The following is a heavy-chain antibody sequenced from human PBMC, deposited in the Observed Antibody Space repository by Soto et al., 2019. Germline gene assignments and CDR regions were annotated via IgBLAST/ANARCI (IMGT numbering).Heavy chain of an antibody. D-gene: IGHD1-26*01. J-gene: IGHJ4*02. CDR1: GFTFSSYE. CDR3: ARMRRGGSGY. CDR2: MSNTGSNI. Sequence: GGSLRLSCAASGFTFSSYEMNWVRQAPGKGLEWVSYMSNTGSNIYYADSMKGRFTISRDNAKKSLYLQMNNLTAEDTAVYYCARMRRGGSGYWGQGTLVTVSS. V-gene: IGHV3-48*03.